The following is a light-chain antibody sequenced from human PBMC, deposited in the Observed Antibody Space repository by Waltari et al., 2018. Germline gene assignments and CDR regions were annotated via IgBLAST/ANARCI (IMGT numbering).Light chain of an antibody. CDR2: STN. J-gene: IGLJ2*01. Sequence: QTVVTQEPSLSVSPGGTVTLTCGLSSGPVSTSYYPSWYQQTPGQAPRTLIFSTNTRSSGVPDRFSGSILGNKAALTITGAQADDESDYYCVLYMGNGISLFGGGTRLTVL. V-gene: IGLV8-61*01. CDR1: SGPVSTSYY. CDR3: VLYMGNGISL.